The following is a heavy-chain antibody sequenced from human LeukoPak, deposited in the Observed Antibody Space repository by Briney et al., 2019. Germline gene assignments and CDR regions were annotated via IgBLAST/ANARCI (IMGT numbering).Heavy chain of an antibody. J-gene: IGHJ4*02. D-gene: IGHD3-10*01. CDR3: ATDNKGYYLEPFDY. CDR1: GHTLTQLS. V-gene: IGHV1-24*01. Sequence: ASVKVSCKVSGHTLTQLSMYWVRQAPGKGLEWLGGFDREDGETFFAEKVQGRVTMTEDTSTDTAYMELSSLRSEDTAVYYCATDNKGYYLEPFDYWGQGTLVTVSS. CDR2: FDREDGET.